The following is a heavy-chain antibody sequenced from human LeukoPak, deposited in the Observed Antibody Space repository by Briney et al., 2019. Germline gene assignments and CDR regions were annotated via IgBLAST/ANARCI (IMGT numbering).Heavy chain of an antibody. J-gene: IGHJ6*03. Sequence: GGSLRLSCAASGFTFSSYWMSWVRQPPGKGLEWVANIKQDGSEKYYVDSVKGRFTISRDNAKNSLYVQMNSLRAEDTAVYYCARGLLGMSYYCYYMDVWGKGTTVTISS. CDR3: ARGLLGMSYYCYYMDV. CDR2: IKQDGSEK. V-gene: IGHV3-7*01. D-gene: IGHD7-27*01. CDR1: GFTFSSYW.